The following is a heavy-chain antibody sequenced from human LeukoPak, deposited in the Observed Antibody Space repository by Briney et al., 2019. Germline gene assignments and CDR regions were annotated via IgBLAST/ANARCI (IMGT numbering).Heavy chain of an antibody. D-gene: IGHD3-22*01. CDR2: IVVGSGNT. Sequence: GTSVKVSCKASGFTFTSSAMQWVRQARGQRLEWIGWIVVGSGNTNYAQKFQERVTITRDMSTSTAYMELSSLRSEDTAVYYCARDSSGSHYYDSSGYSYWGQGTLVTVSS. CDR1: GFTFTSSA. J-gene: IGHJ4*02. V-gene: IGHV1-58*02. CDR3: ARDSSGSHYYDSSGYSY.